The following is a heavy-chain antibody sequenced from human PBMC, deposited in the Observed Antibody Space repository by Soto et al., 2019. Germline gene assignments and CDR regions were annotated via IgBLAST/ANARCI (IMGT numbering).Heavy chain of an antibody. J-gene: IGHJ6*02. CDR1: GFTFSSYG. CDR3: VKDGSSGWPYFYDMDV. D-gene: IGHD6-19*01. Sequence: GGSLRLSCAASGFTFSSYGMHWVRQAQGKGLEWVAVISYDGRNKYYADAVKGRFTISRDNSKNTLYLQMSSLRAEDTAVYYCVKDGSSGWPYFYDMDVWGQGTTVTVSS. V-gene: IGHV3-30*18. CDR2: ISYDGRNK.